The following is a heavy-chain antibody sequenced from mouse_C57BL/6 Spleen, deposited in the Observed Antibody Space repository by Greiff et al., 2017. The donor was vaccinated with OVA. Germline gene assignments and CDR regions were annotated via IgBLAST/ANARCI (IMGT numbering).Heavy chain of an antibody. CDR2: IYPGSGST. CDR3: ARWRDYDGDYAMGY. Sequence: QVQLKQSGAELVKPGASVKMSCKASGYTFTSYWITWVKQRPGQGLEWIGDIYPGSGSTNYNEKFKSKATLTVDTSSSTAYMQLSSLTSEDSAVYYCARWRDYDGDYAMGYWGQGTSVTVSS. J-gene: IGHJ4*01. V-gene: IGHV1-55*01. D-gene: IGHD2-4*01. CDR1: GYTFTSYW.